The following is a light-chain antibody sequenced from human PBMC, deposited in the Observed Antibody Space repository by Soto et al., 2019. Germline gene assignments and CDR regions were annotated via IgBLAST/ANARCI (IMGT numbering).Light chain of an antibody. Sequence: QSALTQPASVSVSPGQSITISCTGTSSDVGGYNYVSWYQQHPGKAPKLMIYEVTNRPSGVSNRFSGSKSGNTASLTISGLQAEDEADYYCSSYTSRSTLVFATGTKVTVL. CDR3: SSYTSRSTLV. J-gene: IGLJ1*01. CDR2: EVT. V-gene: IGLV2-14*01. CDR1: SSDVGGYNY.